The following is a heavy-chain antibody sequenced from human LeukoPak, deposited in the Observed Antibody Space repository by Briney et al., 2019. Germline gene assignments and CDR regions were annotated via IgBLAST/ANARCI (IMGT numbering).Heavy chain of an antibody. CDR1: GFTFSKYW. D-gene: IGHD3-22*01. CDR3: AKDNYYDSSAYGNYFAY. V-gene: IGHV3-7*03. CDR2: IKQDESEK. Sequence: GGSLRLSCAASGFTFSKYWMTWVRQAPGKGLEWVANIKQDESEKYYVDSVKGRFTISRDNAKNSLYLQMKSLRAEDTALYYCAKDNYYDSSAYGNYFAYWGQGTLVTVSS. J-gene: IGHJ4*02.